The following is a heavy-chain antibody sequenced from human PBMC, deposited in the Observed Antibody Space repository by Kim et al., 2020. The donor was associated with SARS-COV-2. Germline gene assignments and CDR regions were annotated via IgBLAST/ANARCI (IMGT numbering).Heavy chain of an antibody. Sequence: ASVKVSCKASGYTFTGYYMHWVRQAPGQGLEWMGWINPNSGGTNYAQKFQGRVTMTRDTSISTAYMELSRLRSDDTAVYYCARDPRSRLSYYYYGMDVWGQGTTVTVSS. CDR1: GYTFTGYY. J-gene: IGHJ6*02. CDR2: INPNSGGT. CDR3: ARDPRSRLSYYYYGMDV. V-gene: IGHV1-2*02. D-gene: IGHD1-26*01.